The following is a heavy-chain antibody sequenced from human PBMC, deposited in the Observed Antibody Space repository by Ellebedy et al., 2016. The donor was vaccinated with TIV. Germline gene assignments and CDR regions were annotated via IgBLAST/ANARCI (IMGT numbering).Heavy chain of an antibody. CDR1: GFTFSNYA. D-gene: IGHD4-17*01. CDR2: ITGSGNTT. V-gene: IGHV3-23*01. J-gene: IGHJ4*02. Sequence: GGSLRLSXAASGFTFSNYAMTWVRQAPGKGLEWVSGITGSGNTTSYADSVKGRFTISRDNSKNTLFLQMNSLRAEDTAVYYCAKDGEDYGDFDYWGQGTLVTVSS. CDR3: AKDGEDYGDFDY.